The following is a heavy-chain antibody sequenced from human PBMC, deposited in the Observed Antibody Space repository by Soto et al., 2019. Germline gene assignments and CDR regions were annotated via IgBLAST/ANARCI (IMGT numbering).Heavy chain of an antibody. J-gene: IGHJ4*02. Sequence: ASVKVSCKASGYTFTSYVIHWVRQAPGQGLEWMGIINPSGGTTTYAQKFQGRVTMTRDTSTSTVYMELSSLRSEDTAVYYCARALYYDSSGLDSWGQGSVVTVSS. CDR1: GYTFTSYV. V-gene: IGHV1-46*03. CDR2: INPSGGTT. D-gene: IGHD3-22*01. CDR3: ARALYYDSSGLDS.